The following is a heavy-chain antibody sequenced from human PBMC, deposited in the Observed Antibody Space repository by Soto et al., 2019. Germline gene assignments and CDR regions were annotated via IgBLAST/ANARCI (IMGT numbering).Heavy chain of an antibody. J-gene: IGHJ6*02. Sequence: GASVKVCCKASGYTFTNSGISWVRQAPGQEIEWMGWISTDNGNTNYAQHLQGRVSMTTDTSTSTAYMDLRSLRSDDTAVYYCARVQGISSFGLYSMYYDVMYVWGQGSTVIGSS. CDR1: GYTFTNSG. D-gene: IGHD2-8*01. CDR3: ARVQGISSFGLYSMYYDVMYV. V-gene: IGHV1-18*01. CDR2: ISTDNGNT.